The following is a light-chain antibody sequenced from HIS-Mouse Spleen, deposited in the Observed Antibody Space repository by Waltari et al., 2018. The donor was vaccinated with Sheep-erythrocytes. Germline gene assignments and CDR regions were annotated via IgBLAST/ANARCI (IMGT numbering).Light chain of an antibody. CDR2: EGS. J-gene: IGLJ3*02. Sequence: QSALTQPASVSGSPGQSITISCTGTSSDVGSYNLVSRYQQHPGKAPKLMIYEGSKRPSGVSYRFSGSKSGNTASMTISGLQAEDEADYYCCSYAGSSTPWVFGGGTKLTVL. V-gene: IGLV2-23*01. CDR1: SSDVGSYNL. CDR3: CSYAGSSTPWV.